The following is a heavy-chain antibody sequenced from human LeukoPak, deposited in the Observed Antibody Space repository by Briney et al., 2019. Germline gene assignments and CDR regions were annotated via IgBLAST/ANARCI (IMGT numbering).Heavy chain of an antibody. CDR1: GDSISSYY. Sequence: SETLSLTCTVSGDSISSYYWTWIRQPPGKGLEWIGYIYYSGSTNYNPSLKSRVTISLDTSKNQFSLKLTSVTAADTAVYYCARGLDAFDIWGQGTMVTVSS. CDR3: ARGLDAFDI. V-gene: IGHV4-59*01. J-gene: IGHJ3*02. CDR2: IYYSGST.